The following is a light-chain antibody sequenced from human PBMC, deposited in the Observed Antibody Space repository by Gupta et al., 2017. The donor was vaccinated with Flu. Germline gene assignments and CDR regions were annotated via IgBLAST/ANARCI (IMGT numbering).Light chain of an antibody. J-gene: IGKJ1*01. CDR3: QQSFSAPRT. CDR2: AAS. V-gene: IGKV1-39*01. CDR1: QSISDY. Sequence: GDRVTITCRASQSISDYLNWYQQKPGKVPQLLIYAASSLQSGVPSRFSGSGSGTDFTLTISALQPEDFATYYCQQSFSAPRTFGQGTKVEIK.